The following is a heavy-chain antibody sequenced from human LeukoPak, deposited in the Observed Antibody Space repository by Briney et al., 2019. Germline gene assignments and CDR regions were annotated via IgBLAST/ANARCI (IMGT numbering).Heavy chain of an antibody. CDR3: AKDLGSSGHYHFDY. CDR2: ISGSGGST. J-gene: IGHJ4*02. D-gene: IGHD3-22*01. V-gene: IGHV3-23*01. Sequence: GGSLRLSCAASGFTFSSYAMSWVSQAPGKGLEWVSAISGSGGSTYYADSVKGRFTISRDNSKNTLYLQMNSLRAEDTAVYYCAKDLGSSGHYHFDYWGQGTLVTVSS. CDR1: GFTFSSYA.